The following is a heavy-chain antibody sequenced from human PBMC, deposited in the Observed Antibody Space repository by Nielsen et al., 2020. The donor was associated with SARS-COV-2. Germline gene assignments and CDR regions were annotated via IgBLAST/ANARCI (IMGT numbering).Heavy chain of an antibody. CDR1: GGSISSSSYY. D-gene: IGHD6-19*01. CDR3: ARRGLAESYGMDV. V-gene: IGHV4-61*01. CDR2: IYYSGST. J-gene: IGHJ6*02. Sequence: SETLSLTCTVSGGSISSSSYYWSWIRQPPGKGLEWIGYIYYSGSTNYNPSLKSRVTISVDTSKNQFSLKLSSVTAADTAVYYCARRGLAESYGMDVWGQGTTVTVSS.